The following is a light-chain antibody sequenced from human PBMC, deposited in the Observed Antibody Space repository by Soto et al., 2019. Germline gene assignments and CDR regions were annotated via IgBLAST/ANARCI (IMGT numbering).Light chain of an antibody. CDR1: QSISSW. J-gene: IGKJ1*01. V-gene: IGKV1-5*03. Sequence: PSTLSASVGDRVTITCRASQSISSWLAWYQQRPGKAPKLLIHKASNLESGVPSRFSGSGSGTEFTLSISSLQPDDVATYYCQQYHTYPRTLGQGTKVDIK. CDR2: KAS. CDR3: QQYHTYPRT.